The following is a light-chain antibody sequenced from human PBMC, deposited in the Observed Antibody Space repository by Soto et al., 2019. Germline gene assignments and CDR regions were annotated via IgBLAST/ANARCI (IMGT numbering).Light chain of an antibody. CDR3: QQYGTSPRT. Sequence: EIVFTHSPGTLSLSPGERATLSCRASQSVSSGYLAWYRQKAGQAPRLLIYDASSRATGIPDRFSGSGSGTDFTLTIVRLEPEDLAVYYCQQYGTSPRTFGQGTKVDIK. CDR2: DAS. V-gene: IGKV3-20*01. CDR1: QSVSSGY. J-gene: IGKJ1*01.